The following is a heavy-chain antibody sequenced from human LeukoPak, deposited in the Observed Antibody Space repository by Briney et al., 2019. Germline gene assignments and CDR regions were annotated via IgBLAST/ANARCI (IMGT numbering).Heavy chain of an antibody. CDR3: ALEGGATYDAFDI. CDR1: GGSISSGSYC. V-gene: IGHV4-61*02. Sequence: SETLSLTCTVSGGSISSGSYCWSWIRQPAGKGLEWIGRIYTSGSTNYNPSLKSRVTISVDTSKNQFSLKLSSVTAADTAVYYCALEGGATYDAFDIWGQGTMVTVSS. CDR2: IYTSGST. J-gene: IGHJ3*02. D-gene: IGHD1-26*01.